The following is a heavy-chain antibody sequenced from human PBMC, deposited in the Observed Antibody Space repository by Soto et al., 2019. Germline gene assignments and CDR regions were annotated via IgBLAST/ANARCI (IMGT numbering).Heavy chain of an antibody. CDR2: ISGSGGST. CDR3: ATLGLGELEYFDY. D-gene: IGHD3-16*01. J-gene: IGHJ4*02. CDR1: GFTFSSYA. V-gene: IGHV3-23*01. Sequence: GGSLRLSCAASGFTFSSYAMSWVRQAPGKGLEWVSAISGSGGSTYYADSVKGRFTISRDNSKNTLYLQMNSLRAEDTAVYYCATLGLGELEYFDYWGQGTLVTVSS.